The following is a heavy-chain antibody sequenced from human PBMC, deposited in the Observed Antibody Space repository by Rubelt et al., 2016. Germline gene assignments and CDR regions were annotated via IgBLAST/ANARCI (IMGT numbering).Heavy chain of an antibody. CDR3: ARAARSLVRDILTGYYSEHDDAFDI. J-gene: IGHJ3*02. V-gene: IGHV3-74*01. Sequence: SGFTFSSYWMHWVRQAPGKGLVWVSRINSDGSSTSYADSVKGRFTISRDNAKNTLYLQMNSLRAEDTAVYYCARAARSLVRDILTGYYSEHDDAFDIWGQGTMVTVSS. CDR2: INSDGSST. CDR1: GFTFSSYW. D-gene: IGHD3-9*01.